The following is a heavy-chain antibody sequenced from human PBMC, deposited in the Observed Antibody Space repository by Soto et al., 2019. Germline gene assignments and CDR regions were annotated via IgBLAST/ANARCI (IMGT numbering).Heavy chain of an antibody. CDR1: GGSFSTYC. CDR2: INYSGST. V-gene: IGHV4-34*01. Sequence: SETLSLTCAVYGGSFSTYCWSWIRQPPGKGLEWIGEINYSGSTNYNPSLKSRVTISLDTSKNQFSLNLGSVTAADTAVYYCARGRPRNKSWFDPWGQGTQVTVSS. CDR3: ARGRPRNKSWFDP. J-gene: IGHJ5*02.